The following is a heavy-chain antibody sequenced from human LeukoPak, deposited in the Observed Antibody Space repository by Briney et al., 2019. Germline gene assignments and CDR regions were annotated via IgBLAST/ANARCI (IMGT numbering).Heavy chain of an antibody. J-gene: IGHJ5*02. CDR3: AKSGHYSVLTGFYLAFVWFDT. Sequence: GESLKISCKASGYSFSTYWIGWVRQMPGKGLEWMGIIYPGDSDTKYSPSFQGQVTISADKSISTAYLQWSSLKASDTAIYYCAKSGHYSVLTGFYLAFVWFDTWGQGTQVTVSS. D-gene: IGHD3-9*01. CDR1: GYSFSTYW. V-gene: IGHV5-51*01. CDR2: IYPGDSDT.